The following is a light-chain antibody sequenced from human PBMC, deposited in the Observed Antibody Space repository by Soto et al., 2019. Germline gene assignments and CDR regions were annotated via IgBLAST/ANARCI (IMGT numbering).Light chain of an antibody. CDR1: SSDVGAYNY. Sequence: QSALTQPASVSGSPGQSITISCTGTSSDVGAYNYVSWHQQHPGKAPKLMIYDVSNRPSGVSNRFSGAKSGNTASLTISGLQAEDEADYYCSSYTGSSTVVFGGGTKLTVL. V-gene: IGLV2-14*03. CDR2: DVS. J-gene: IGLJ2*01. CDR3: SSYTGSSTVV.